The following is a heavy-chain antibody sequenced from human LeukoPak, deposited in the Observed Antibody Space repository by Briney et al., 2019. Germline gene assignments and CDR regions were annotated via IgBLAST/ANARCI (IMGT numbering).Heavy chain of an antibody. J-gene: IGHJ6*02. CDR1: GFIFSSYS. V-gene: IGHV3-48*01. CDR3: ARALGATDGMDV. D-gene: IGHD5-12*01. CDR2: ISSSSRTK. Sequence: GGSLRLSCAASGFIFSSYSMNWVRQAPGKGLEWVSYISSSSRTKFYVDSVKGRFTISRDNSKNTLYLQMNSLRAEDTAVYYCARALGATDGMDVWGQGTTVTVSS.